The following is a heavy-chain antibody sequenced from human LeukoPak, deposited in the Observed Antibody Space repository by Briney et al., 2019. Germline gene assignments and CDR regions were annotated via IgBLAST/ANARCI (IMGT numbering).Heavy chain of an antibody. CDR1: GFTFSNYA. D-gene: IGHD4-23*01. CDR3: AKRSDYGGNWNHFDH. Sequence: GGSLRLSCAASGFTFSNYAMTWVRQAPGKGLEWVSAISDGGGSTYYADSVKGRFTISRDNSKNTLYLQMNSLRAEDTAVYYCAKRSDYGGNWNHFDHWGQGTLVTVSS. CDR2: ISDGGGST. V-gene: IGHV3-23*01. J-gene: IGHJ4*02.